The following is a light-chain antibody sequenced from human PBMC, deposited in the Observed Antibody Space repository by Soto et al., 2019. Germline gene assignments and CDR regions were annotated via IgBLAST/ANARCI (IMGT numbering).Light chain of an antibody. J-gene: IGKJ4*01. CDR1: QSISTW. CDR2: KAS. CDR3: QHYDNSRLT. Sequence: DIQMTQSPSTLSASVGDRVTITCRDSQSISTWLAWYQQKPGKAPKLLIYKASSLESGVPSRFSGSGSGTEFTLTLSSLQPDDSATYYCQHYDNSRLTFGGGTKVEIK. V-gene: IGKV1-5*03.